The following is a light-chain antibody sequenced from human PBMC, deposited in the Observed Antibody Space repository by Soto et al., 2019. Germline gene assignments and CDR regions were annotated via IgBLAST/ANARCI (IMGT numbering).Light chain of an antibody. V-gene: IGLV2-18*02. CDR3: SSYTSSSPVV. J-gene: IGLJ2*01. CDR1: SSDVGSYNS. Sequence: QSALTQPPSVSGSPGQSVTISCTGTSSDVGSYNSVSWYQQPPGTAPKLMIYEVSNRPSGVPDRFSGSKSGNTASLTISGLQAEDEADYYCSSYTSSSPVVFGGGTKLTVL. CDR2: EVS.